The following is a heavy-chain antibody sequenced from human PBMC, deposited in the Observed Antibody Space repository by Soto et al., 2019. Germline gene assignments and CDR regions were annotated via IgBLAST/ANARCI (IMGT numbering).Heavy chain of an antibody. CDR1: GFTFSEHA. V-gene: IGHV3-23*01. D-gene: IGHD3-10*01. Sequence: PGGSLRLSCVASGFTFSEHAMTWVRQIPGMGLEWVSIISVSGDSTYYADSVKGRCTISRDNSDNTLRLQLDSLRADDTALYYCARDIGTVGGIRRAFDIWGQGTMVTVSS. J-gene: IGHJ3*02. CDR2: ISVSGDST. CDR3: ARDIGTVGGIRRAFDI.